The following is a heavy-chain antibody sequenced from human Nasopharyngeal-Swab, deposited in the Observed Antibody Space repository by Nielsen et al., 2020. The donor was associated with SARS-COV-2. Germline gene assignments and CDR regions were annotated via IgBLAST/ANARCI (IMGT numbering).Heavy chain of an antibody. D-gene: IGHD3-22*01. CDR1: GFTFSTYA. CDR3: ATGEGGFYYGYLDY. CDR2: ISDDGSNK. V-gene: IGHV3-30-3*01. J-gene: IGHJ4*02. Sequence: GESLKISCAASGFTFSTYAMHWVRQAPGKGLEWVAVISDDGSNKKYADSVKGRFTISRDNSKNTLYLQMNSLRVEDTAVYHCATGEGGFYYGYLDYWGQGTLVTVSS.